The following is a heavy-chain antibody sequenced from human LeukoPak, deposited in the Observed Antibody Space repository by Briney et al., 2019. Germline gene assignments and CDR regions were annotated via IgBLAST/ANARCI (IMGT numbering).Heavy chain of an antibody. CDR3: ARGWKYTSGYRVTELGSGYSDY. D-gene: IGHD5-18*01. CDR2: ISGSGGST. CDR1: GFTFSSYA. V-gene: IGHV3-23*01. J-gene: IGHJ4*02. Sequence: PGGSLRLSCAASGFTFSSYAMSWVRQAPGKGLEWVSAISGSGGSTYYADSVKGRFTISRDNSKNTLYLQMNSLRAEDTAVYYCARGWKYTSGYRVTELGSGYSDYWGQGTLVTVSS.